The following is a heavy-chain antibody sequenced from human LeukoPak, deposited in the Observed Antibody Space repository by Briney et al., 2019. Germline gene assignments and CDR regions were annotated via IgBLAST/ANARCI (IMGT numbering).Heavy chain of an antibody. CDR1: GFTFSTYW. D-gene: IGHD3-9*01. Sequence: HPGGSLRLSCADSGFTFSTYWIHWVRQTPGKGLDWVSRINPDGGYTSYADSVKGRFTISRDNARNTLYLQMDSLRVEDTALYCCAMDLAGYHDPWGQGTLVTVSS. V-gene: IGHV3-74*01. CDR2: INPDGGYT. CDR3: AMDLAGYHDP. J-gene: IGHJ5*02.